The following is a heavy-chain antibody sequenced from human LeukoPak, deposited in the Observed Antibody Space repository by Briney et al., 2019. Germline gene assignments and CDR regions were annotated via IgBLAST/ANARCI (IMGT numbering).Heavy chain of an antibody. CDR3: ASSTNWYNWFDP. Sequence: SQTLSLTRDISGDSVSSQSAAWNWIRQSPSRGLEWLGRTYYRSKWYSDSPLSVKSRITIKADTSKNQISLQLNSVTPEDTGVYYCASSTNWYNWFDPWGQGTLVTVSS. V-gene: IGHV6-1*01. D-gene: IGHD5-24*01. J-gene: IGHJ5*02. CDR1: GDSVSSQSAA. CDR2: TYYRSKWYS.